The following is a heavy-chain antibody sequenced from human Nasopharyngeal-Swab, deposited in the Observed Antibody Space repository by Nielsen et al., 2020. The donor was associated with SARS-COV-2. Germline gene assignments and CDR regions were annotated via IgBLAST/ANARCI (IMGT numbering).Heavy chain of an antibody. CDR1: GFTFSNYW. D-gene: IGHD3-22*01. V-gene: IGHV3-74*01. CDR3: AREPGYYDSSGLNFDY. CDR2: IKNDGSST. Sequence: GESLKISCAASGFTFSNYWMHWVRQAPGKGLVWVSRIKNDGSSTSYADSVKGRFTISRDNAKNTLFLQMNSLRAEDTAVYYCAREPGYYDSSGLNFDYWGQGTLVTVSS. J-gene: IGHJ4*02.